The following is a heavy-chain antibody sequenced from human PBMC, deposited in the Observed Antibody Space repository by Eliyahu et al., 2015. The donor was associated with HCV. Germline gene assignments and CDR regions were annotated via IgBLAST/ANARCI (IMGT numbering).Heavy chain of an antibody. Sequence: EVQLVESGGSLVQPGGSLRLSCSASGFTFSDYYMNWVRQAPGKGLEWVANIKGDASETFYVDSAKGRFTISRDNDKKSLFLQIHTLRAEDTAMYYCARENVIAVGGFDPWGQGTMVTVSS. V-gene: IGHV3-7*01. CDR3: ARENVIAVGGFDP. CDR1: GFTFSDYY. CDR2: IKGDASET. J-gene: IGHJ3*01. D-gene: IGHD6-19*01.